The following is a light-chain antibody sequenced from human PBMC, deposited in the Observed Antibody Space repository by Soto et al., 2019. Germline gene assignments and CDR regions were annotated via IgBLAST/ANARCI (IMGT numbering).Light chain of an antibody. Sequence: QSALTQPPSASGSPGQSVTISCTGTSSDIGDSNRVSWYQQHPGKAPELMIYEVTKRPLGVPDRFSGSKSGDTASLTVSGLQAEDEADYYCGSHAVNYNFVFGGGTKVTVL. CDR3: GSHAVNYNFV. V-gene: IGLV2-8*01. CDR2: EVT. J-gene: IGLJ2*01. CDR1: SSDIGDSNR.